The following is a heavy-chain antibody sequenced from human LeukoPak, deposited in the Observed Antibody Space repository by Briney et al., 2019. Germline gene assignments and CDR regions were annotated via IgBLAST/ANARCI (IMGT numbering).Heavy chain of an antibody. CDR2: IYYTGIT. D-gene: IGHD3-10*01. CDR1: GVSVSRDPYY. V-gene: IGHV4-61*01. Sequence: SETLSLTCSVSGVSVSRDPYYWAWFRQSPGKGLEWIAYIYYTGITNYDSSLRSRVTLSVDTSKNQFSLKLKSVTSADTAVYYCAVRRGPKFDYWGQGALVIVSS. CDR3: AVRRGPKFDY. J-gene: IGHJ4*02.